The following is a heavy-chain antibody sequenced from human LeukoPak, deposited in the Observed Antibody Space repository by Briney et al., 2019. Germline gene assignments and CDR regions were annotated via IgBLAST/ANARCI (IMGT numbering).Heavy chain of an antibody. D-gene: IGHD1-26*01. CDR3: AKIKRATDAFDI. J-gene: IGHJ3*02. Sequence: GGSLRLSCAASGFTFSSYGMHWVRQAPGKGLEWVAVISYDGSNKYYADSVKGRFTISRDNSKNTLYLQMNSLRAEDTAVYYCAKIKRATDAFDIWGQGTMVTVS. CDR2: ISYDGSNK. CDR1: GFTFSSYG. V-gene: IGHV3-30*18.